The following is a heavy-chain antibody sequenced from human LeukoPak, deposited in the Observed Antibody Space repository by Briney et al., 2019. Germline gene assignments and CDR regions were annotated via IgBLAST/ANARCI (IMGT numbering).Heavy chain of an antibody. CDR1: GFTFDDYA. J-gene: IGHJ4*02. CDR2: ISWDGDST. D-gene: IGHD3-3*01. Sequence: PGGSLRLSCAASGFTFDDYAMHWVRQAPGKGLEWVSLISWDGDSTYYADSVRGRFTSSRDNSKNSLYLQMNSLRAEDTALYYCAKSGFWSGYFPLDYWGQGTLVTVSS. CDR3: AKSGFWSGYFPLDY. V-gene: IGHV3-43D*03.